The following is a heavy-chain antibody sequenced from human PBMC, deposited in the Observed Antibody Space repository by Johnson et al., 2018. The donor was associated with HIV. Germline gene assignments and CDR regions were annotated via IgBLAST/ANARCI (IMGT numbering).Heavy chain of an antibody. Sequence: VQLVESGGGLVQPGGSLRLSCAASGFTFSSYWMSWVRQAPGKGLEWVANIKQDGSEKYYVDSVKGRFTISRDNAKNSLYLQMNSLRAEDTAVYYCARVVGLGGYSLAFDIWGQGTMVTVSS. CDR2: IKQDGSEK. CDR1: GFTFSSYW. CDR3: ARVVGLGGYSLAFDI. J-gene: IGHJ3*02. V-gene: IGHV3-7*01. D-gene: IGHD3-22*01.